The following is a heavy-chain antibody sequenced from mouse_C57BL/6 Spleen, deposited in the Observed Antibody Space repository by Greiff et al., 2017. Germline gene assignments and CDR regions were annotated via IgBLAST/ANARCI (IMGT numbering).Heavy chain of an antibody. V-gene: IGHV2-2*01. J-gene: IGHJ1*03. D-gene: IGHD1-1*01. CDR3: ARNTYGSSSWYFDV. Sequence: VKLVESGPGLVQPSQSLSITCTVSGFSLTSYGVHWVRQSPGKGLEWLGVIWSGGSTDYNAAFISRLSISKDNSKSQVFFKMNSLQADDTAIYYCARNTYGSSSWYFDVWGTGTTVNVSS. CDR2: IWSGGST. CDR1: GFSLTSYG.